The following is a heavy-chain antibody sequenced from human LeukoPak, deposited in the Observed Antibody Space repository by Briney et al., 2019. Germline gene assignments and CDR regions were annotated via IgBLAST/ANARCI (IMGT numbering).Heavy chain of an antibody. CDR2: IIPIFGTA. CDR3: ARSDLYCSSTSCSAHAFDI. V-gene: IGHV1-69*06. D-gene: IGHD2-2*01. Sequence: ASVKASCKASGGTFSSYAISWVRQAPGQGLEWMGGIIPIFGTANYAQKFQGRVTITADKSTSTAYMELSSLRSEDTAVYYCARSDLYCSSTSCSAHAFDIWGQGTMVTVSS. J-gene: IGHJ3*02. CDR1: GGTFSSYA.